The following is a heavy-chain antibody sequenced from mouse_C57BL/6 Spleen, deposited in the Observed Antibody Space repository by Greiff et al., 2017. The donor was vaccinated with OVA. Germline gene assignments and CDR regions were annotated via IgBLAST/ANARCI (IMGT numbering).Heavy chain of an antibody. J-gene: IGHJ3*01. CDR2: IYPGDGDT. D-gene: IGHD2-4*01. CDR1: GYAFSSYW. V-gene: IGHV1-80*01. Sequence: VMLVESGAELVKPGASVKISCKASGYAFSSYWMNWVKQRPGKGLEWIGQIYPGDGDTNYNGKFKGKATLTADKSSSTAYMQLSSLTSEDSAVYFCARQGYDYDGAWFAYWGQGTLVTVSA. CDR3: ARQGYDYDGAWFAY.